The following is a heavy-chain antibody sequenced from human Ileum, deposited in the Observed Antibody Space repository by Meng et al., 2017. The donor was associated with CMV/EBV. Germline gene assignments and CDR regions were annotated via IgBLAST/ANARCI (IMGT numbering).Heavy chain of an antibody. CDR2: IKNDGSEK. D-gene: IGHD7-27*01. CDR1: GFTFAGSW. CDR3: ARHGEYTWDY. V-gene: IGHV3-7*03. Sequence: GESLKISCAASGFTFAGSWLSWVRQAPGKGLECVASIKNDGSEKYYVDSVKGRFTISRDNAENSLSLQMNSLRVEDTALYYCARHGEYTWDYWGQGTLVTVSS. J-gene: IGHJ4*02.